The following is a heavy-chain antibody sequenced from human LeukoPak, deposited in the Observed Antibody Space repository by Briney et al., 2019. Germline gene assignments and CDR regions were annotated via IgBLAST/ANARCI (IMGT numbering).Heavy chain of an antibody. Sequence: GGSLRLSCAASGIAFSRYWMHWVRQAPGKGLVWISLVKLDGTVATYADSVRGRFTISRDNAKNTLYLQMNSLRAEDTAVYYCTTGLVSASEIWGQGTVVTASS. CDR2: VKLDGTVA. CDR3: TTGLVSASEI. D-gene: IGHD1-14*01. J-gene: IGHJ3*02. CDR1: GIAFSRYW. V-gene: IGHV3-74*01.